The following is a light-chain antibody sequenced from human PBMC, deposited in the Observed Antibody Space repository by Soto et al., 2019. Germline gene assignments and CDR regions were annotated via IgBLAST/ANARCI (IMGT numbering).Light chain of an antibody. CDR1: QSISSY. CDR3: QQSYSTPPIT. CDR2: AAS. V-gene: IGKV1-39*01. Sequence: DIQMTQSPSSLSASVGDRVTITCRASQSISSYLNWYQQKPGKAPKLLIYAASSLQCGVPSRFSGSGSGTDFTLTISSLQPEDFATYYCQQSYSTPPITFVHGTLLEIK. J-gene: IGKJ5*01.